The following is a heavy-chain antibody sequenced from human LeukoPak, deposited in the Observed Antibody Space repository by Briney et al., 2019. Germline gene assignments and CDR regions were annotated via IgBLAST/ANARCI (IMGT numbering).Heavy chain of an antibody. J-gene: IGHJ5*02. Sequence: SETLSFTCTVSGDSISSSNYHWGWIRQPPGKGLEWIGNIYYSGSTYYNPSLKSRVTISVDTSKSQFSLKLSSVTAADTAVYYCTRYSTVSGWFDPWGQRTLVTVDS. D-gene: IGHD6-13*01. CDR3: TRYSTVSGWFDP. CDR1: GDSISSSNYH. V-gene: IGHV4-39*01. CDR2: IYYSGST.